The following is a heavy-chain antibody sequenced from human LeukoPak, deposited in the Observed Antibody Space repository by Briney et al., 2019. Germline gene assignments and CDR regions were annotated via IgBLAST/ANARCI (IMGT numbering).Heavy chain of an antibody. CDR1: GGSMSGYF. J-gene: IGHJ2*01. CDR2: IYYSGST. V-gene: IGHV4-59*08. CDR3: ARHPSLEQLWGWYFDL. D-gene: IGHD5-18*01. Sequence: SETLSLTCTVSGGSMSGYFWSWIRQPPGKGLEWIGYIYYSGSTNYNPSLKSRVTISVDTSKNQFSLKLSSVTAADTAVYYCARHPSLEQLWGWYFDLWGRGTLVTVSS.